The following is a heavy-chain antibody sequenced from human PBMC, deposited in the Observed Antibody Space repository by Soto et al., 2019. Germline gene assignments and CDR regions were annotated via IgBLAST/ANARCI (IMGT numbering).Heavy chain of an antibody. V-gene: IGHV4-59*01. CDR1: GGSISSYY. CDR2: IYYSGST. Sequence: QVQLQESGPGLVKPSETLSLTCTVSGGSISSYYWSWIRQPPGKGLEWIGYIYYSGSTNYNPSLKSRVTISVDTSKNQFSLKLSSVTAADTAVYYCARVVSGYYAYFDYWGQGTLVTVSS. D-gene: IGHD3-22*01. J-gene: IGHJ4*02. CDR3: ARVVSGYYAYFDY.